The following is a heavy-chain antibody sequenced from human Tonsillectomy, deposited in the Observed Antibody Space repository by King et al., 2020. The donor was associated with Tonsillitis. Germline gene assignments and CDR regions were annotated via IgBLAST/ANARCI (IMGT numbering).Heavy chain of an antibody. CDR3: ARTGYSSGWPMDY. CDR2: IYTSGST. J-gene: IGHJ4*02. D-gene: IGHD6-19*01. CDR1: GGSISSGSYC. V-gene: IGHV4-61*02. Sequence: PLQESGPGLVKPSQNLSLTCTVSGGSISSGSYCWSWIRQPAGKGLEWIGRIYTSGSTKYNPSLKSRVTISGDTSKNQFSLKLSSVTAADTAVYYCARTGYSSGWPMDYWGQGTLVTVSS.